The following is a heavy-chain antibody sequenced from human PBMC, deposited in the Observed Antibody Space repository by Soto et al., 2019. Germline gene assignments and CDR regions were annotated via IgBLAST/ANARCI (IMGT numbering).Heavy chain of an antibody. CDR3: VSDRGYGLASAPYS. J-gene: IGHJ4*02. CDR2: ISYDGSLQ. V-gene: IGHV3-30*03. CDR1: GFAFSSYG. Sequence: QAQLVESGGGVVQPGRSLRLSCAASGFAFSSYGMHWVRQAPGTGLEWVAVISYDGSLQHYADSVKGRFTISRDNSKNMVLLQMSSVRAEATAVAYCVSDRGYGLASAPYSWGQGTLVSVSS. D-gene: IGHD3-10*01.